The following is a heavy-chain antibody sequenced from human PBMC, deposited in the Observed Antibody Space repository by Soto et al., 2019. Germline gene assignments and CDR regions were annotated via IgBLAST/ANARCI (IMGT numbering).Heavy chain of an antibody. J-gene: IGHJ4*02. CDR3: AVGPPNFVRYLDY. CDR1: GGSISSGDYY. Sequence: SETLSLTCTVSGGSISSGDYYWSWIRQPPGKGLEWIGYIYYSGSTYYNPSFKSRVTISVDTSKNEFSLKLSSVTAADTAVYYCAVGPPNFVRYLDYWGQGRLVTVSS. CDR2: IYYSGST. D-gene: IGHD1-26*01. V-gene: IGHV4-30-4*01.